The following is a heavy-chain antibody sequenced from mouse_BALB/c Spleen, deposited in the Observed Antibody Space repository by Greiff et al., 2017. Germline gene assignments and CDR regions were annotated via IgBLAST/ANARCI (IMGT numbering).Heavy chain of an antibody. CDR1: GYTFTSYW. J-gene: IGHJ4*01. D-gene: IGHD1-1*01. CDR3: TVPTYYGSSYAMDY. Sequence: QVQLQQPGAELVRPGASVKLSCKASGYTFTSYWINWVKQRPGQGLEWIGNIYPSDSYTNYNQKFKDKATLTVDKSSSTAYMQLSSPTSEDSAVYYCTVPTYYGSSYAMDYWGQGTSVTVSS. CDR2: IYPSDSYT. V-gene: IGHV1-69*02.